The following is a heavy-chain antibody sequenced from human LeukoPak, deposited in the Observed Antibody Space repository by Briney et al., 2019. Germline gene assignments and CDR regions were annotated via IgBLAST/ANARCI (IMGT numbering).Heavy chain of an antibody. D-gene: IGHD1-26*01. V-gene: IGHV3-23*01. CDR1: GFTFSSYG. Sequence: GGSLRLSCAASGFTFSSYGMSWVRQAPGKGLEWVSAISGSGGSTYYADSVKGRFTISRDNPKNTLSLQMNSLRGEDTAVYYCAKGRSGSYYWFDTWGQGTLVTVSS. CDR2: ISGSGGST. J-gene: IGHJ5*02. CDR3: AKGRSGSYYWFDT.